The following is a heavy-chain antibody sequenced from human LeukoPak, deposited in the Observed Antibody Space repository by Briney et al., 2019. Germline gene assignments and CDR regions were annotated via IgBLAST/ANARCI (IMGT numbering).Heavy chain of an antibody. D-gene: IGHD3-9*01. Sequence: GGSLRLSCAASGFTFSSYAMSWVSQAPGKGLEWVSAISGSGGSTNYADSVKGRFTISRDNSKNTLYLQMNSLRAEDTAVYYCAKDHLDWGSSFDCWGQGTLVTVSS. CDR1: GFTFSSYA. J-gene: IGHJ4*02. CDR3: AKDHLDWGSSFDC. CDR2: ISGSGGST. V-gene: IGHV3-23*01.